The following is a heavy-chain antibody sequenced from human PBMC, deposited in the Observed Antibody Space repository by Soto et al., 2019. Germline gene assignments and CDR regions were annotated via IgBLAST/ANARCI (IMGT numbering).Heavy chain of an antibody. D-gene: IGHD3-10*01. CDR2: IKQDGSEK. J-gene: IGHJ6*03. Sequence: HPGGSLRLSCAASGFTFSSYWMSWVRQAPGKGLEWVANIKQDGSEKYYVDSVKGRFTISRDNAKNSLYLQMNSLRAEDTAVYYCASAKAEVNYYYMDVWGKGTTVTVSS. CDR3: ASAKAEVNYYYMDV. V-gene: IGHV3-7*01. CDR1: GFTFSSYW.